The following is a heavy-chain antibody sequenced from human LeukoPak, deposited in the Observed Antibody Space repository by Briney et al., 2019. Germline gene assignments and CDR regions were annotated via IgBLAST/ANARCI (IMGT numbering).Heavy chain of an antibody. CDR1: GGSISAGSYY. J-gene: IGHJ3*02. V-gene: IGHV4-61*02. D-gene: IGHD4-11*01. CDR2: IYTSGRT. Sequence: KSSETLSLTCTVSGGSISAGSYYWSWIRQPAGKGLEWVGRIYTSGRTDYNASLKSRVTISVDTSKNQFSLKLSSVTAADTAVYYCASRLPWQPDAFDIWGQGTMVTVSS. CDR3: ASRLPWQPDAFDI.